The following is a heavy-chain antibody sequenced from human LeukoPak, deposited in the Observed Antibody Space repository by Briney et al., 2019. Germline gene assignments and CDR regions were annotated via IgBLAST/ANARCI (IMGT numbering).Heavy chain of an antibody. Sequence: GGPLRPSCAASGFTFSFYGMPWVRQPPGRGLEWVAVIRNDVSNKYYADSVKGRFTISRDNSRNTLFLQMNSLRAEDTAVYYCARASGSYDYWGQGTLVTVSS. V-gene: IGHV3-33*01. CDR3: ARASGSYDY. CDR2: IRNDVSNK. D-gene: IGHD1-26*01. CDR1: GFTFSFYG. J-gene: IGHJ4*02.